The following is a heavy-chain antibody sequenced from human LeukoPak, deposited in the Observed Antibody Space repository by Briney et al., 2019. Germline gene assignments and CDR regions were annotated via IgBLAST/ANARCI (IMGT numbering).Heavy chain of an antibody. CDR2: IYYSGST. CDR1: GGSISSSSYY. D-gene: IGHD2-15*01. V-gene: IGHV4-39*01. J-gene: IGHJ6*03. CDR3: ARSVRVATWYMDV. Sequence: KPSETLSLTCTVSGGSISSSSYYWGWIRQPPGKGLEWIGSIYYSGSTYYNPSLKSRVTISVDTSKNQFSLKLSSVTAADTAVYYCARSVRVATWYMDVWGKGTTVTVSS.